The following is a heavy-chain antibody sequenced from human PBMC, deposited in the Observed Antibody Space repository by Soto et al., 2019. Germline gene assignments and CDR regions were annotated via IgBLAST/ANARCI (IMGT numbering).Heavy chain of an antibody. V-gene: IGHV1-18*04. CDR2: ISAYNGNT. CDR3: ARGNLRITGTTHLYNWFDP. J-gene: IGHJ5*02. CDR1: GYTFTSYG. Sequence: GASVKVSCKASGYTFTSYGISWVRQAPGQGLEWMGWISAYNGNTNYAQKLQGRVTMTTDTSTSTAYMELRSLRSDDTAVYYCARGNLRITGTTHLYNWFDPWGQGTLVTVSS. D-gene: IGHD1-20*01.